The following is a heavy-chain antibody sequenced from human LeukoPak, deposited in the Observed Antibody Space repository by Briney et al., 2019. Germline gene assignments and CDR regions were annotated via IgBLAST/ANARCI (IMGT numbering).Heavy chain of an antibody. Sequence: SETLSLTCTVSGGSISSSSYYWGWIRQPPGKGLEWIGSIYYSGSTYYNPSLKSRVTISVDTSKNQFSLKLSSVAAADTAVYYCARHEVRRIAARRGFDYWGQGTLVTVSS. CDR1: GGSISSSSYY. CDR3: ARHEVRRIAARRGFDY. J-gene: IGHJ4*02. D-gene: IGHD6-6*01. CDR2: IYYSGST. V-gene: IGHV4-39*01.